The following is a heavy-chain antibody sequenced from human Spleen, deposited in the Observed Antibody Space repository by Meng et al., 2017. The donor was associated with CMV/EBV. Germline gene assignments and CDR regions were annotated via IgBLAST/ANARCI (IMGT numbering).Heavy chain of an antibody. CDR3: ARGYCRSSSCYRGGNFDS. J-gene: IGHJ4*02. CDR1: SIIINNW. Sequence: SIIINNWWSWVRPPPGKGLEWIGEIYYSGSTKFNPSLKSRVTMSVDKSKNQFSLNVTSVTAADTAVYYCARGYCRSSSCYRGGNFDSWGQGTLVTVSS. V-gene: IGHV4-4*02. D-gene: IGHD2-2*01. CDR2: IYYSGST.